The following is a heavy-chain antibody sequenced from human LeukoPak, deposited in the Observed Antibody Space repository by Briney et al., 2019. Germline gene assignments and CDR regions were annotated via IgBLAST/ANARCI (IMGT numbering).Heavy chain of an antibody. CDR3: ARGTRLPHPH. D-gene: IGHD5-18*01. CDR2: IKQDGSEK. V-gene: IGHV3-7*01. CDR1: GFTFSSYA. Sequence: GGSLRLSCAASGFTFSSYAMSWVRQAPRKGLEWVANIKQDGSEKYYVDSVKGRFTISRDNAKNSLYLQMNSLRAEDTAVYYCARGTRLPHPHWGQGTLVTVSS. J-gene: IGHJ1*01.